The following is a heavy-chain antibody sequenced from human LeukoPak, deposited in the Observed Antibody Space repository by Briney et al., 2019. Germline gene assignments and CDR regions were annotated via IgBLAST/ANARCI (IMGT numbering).Heavy chain of an antibody. V-gene: IGHV3-21*01. J-gene: IGHJ6*03. CDR3: AAAAMGQNYYYYYMDV. Sequence: GGSLRLSCAASGFTFSSYSMNWVRQAPGKGLEWVSSISSSSSYIYYADSVKGRFTISRDNAKNSLYLQMNSLRAEDTAVYYCAAAAMGQNYYYYYMDVWGKGTTVTVSS. CDR1: GFTFSSYS. D-gene: IGHD5-18*01. CDR2: ISSSSSYI.